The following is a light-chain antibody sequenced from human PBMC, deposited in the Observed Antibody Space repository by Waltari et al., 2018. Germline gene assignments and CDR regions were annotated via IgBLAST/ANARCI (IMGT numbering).Light chain of an antibody. V-gene: IGKV3-15*01. Sequence: EIVMTQSPATLSVSPGERATLSCRASQSVSSNLAWYQQKPGQAPRFLIYGASTMATGIPARFSGSGSGTEFTLTISSMQSEDFAVYYCQQYNNWPPGRTFGQGTKVEIK. CDR3: QQYNNWPPGRT. CDR2: GAS. J-gene: IGKJ1*01. CDR1: QSVSSN.